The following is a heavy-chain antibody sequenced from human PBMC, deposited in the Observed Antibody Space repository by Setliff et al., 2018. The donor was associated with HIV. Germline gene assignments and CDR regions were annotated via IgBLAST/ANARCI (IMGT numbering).Heavy chain of an antibody. CDR2: IKSKTDGGTT. CDR1: GLIFGDHA. CDR3: TTESVAGRYYYYYYGMDV. J-gene: IGHJ6*02. D-gene: IGHD6-19*01. Sequence: GSLRLSCTASGLIFGDHAMRWVRQAPGKGLEWVGRIKSKTDGGTTDYAAPVKGRFTISRDDSKNTLYLQMNSLKTEDTAVYYCTTESVAGRYYYYYYGMDVWGQGTTVTVSS. V-gene: IGHV3-15*01.